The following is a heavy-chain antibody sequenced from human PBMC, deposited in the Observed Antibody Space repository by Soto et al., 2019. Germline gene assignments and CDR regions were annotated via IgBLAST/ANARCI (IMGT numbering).Heavy chain of an antibody. Sequence: HVQLVESGGGVVQPGRSLRLSCAASGFTFSSYAMHWVRQAPGKGLEWVAVISYDGSNKYYADSVKGRFTISRDNSKNTLYLQMNSLRAEDTAVYYCASTRRGYSYGDDAFDIWGQGTMVTVSS. J-gene: IGHJ3*02. CDR1: GFTFSSYA. V-gene: IGHV3-30-3*01. D-gene: IGHD5-18*01. CDR2: ISYDGSNK. CDR3: ASTRRGYSYGDDAFDI.